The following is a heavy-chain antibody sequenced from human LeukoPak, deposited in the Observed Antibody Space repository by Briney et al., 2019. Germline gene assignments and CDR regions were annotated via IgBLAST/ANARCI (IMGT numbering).Heavy chain of an antibody. D-gene: IGHD2-8*02. CDR1: GFTFSTFA. CDR2: IFPSGGEI. CDR3: ATYRQVLLPFES. Sequence: GGSLRLSCAASGFTFSTFAMVRVRQPPGKGLEWVSSIFPSGGEIHYADSVRGRFTISRDNSKSTLSLQMNSLRAEDTAIYYCATYRQVLLPFESWGQGTLVTVSS. V-gene: IGHV3-23*01. J-gene: IGHJ4*02.